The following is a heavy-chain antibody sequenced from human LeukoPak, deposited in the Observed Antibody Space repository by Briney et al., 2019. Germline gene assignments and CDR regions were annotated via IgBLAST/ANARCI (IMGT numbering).Heavy chain of an antibody. D-gene: IGHD6-13*01. Sequence: SETLSLTCTVSGYSISSDYYWCWIRQPPGKGLEWFGSIYNSGSTYYNPSLKSRVTISVDTSKNQFSLKLNSVTAADTAVYYCARVRGKQLRFYFDYWGQGTLVTVSS. V-gene: IGHV4-38-2*02. J-gene: IGHJ4*02. CDR3: ARVRGKQLRFYFDY. CDR1: GYSISSDYY. CDR2: IYNSGST.